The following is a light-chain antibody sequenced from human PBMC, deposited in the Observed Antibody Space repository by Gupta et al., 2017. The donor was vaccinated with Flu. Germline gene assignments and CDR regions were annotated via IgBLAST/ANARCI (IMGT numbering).Light chain of an antibody. CDR3: MQGAHWPWT. Sequence: DVGMTQTPLSLPVALGQPASISCRSSHGLVYSDGNTYLHWFQQRPGQSPRRLIYLVSHRESGVPDRFSGSGSGTDFTLKISRVEAEDVGIYFCMQGAHWPWTFGQGTKVEIK. J-gene: IGKJ1*01. V-gene: IGKV2-30*01. CDR1: HGLVYSDGNTY. CDR2: LVS.